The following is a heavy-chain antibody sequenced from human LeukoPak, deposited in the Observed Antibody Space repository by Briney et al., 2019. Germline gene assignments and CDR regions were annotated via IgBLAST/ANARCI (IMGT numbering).Heavy chain of an antibody. CDR3: ARDAGYSSGWYVD. J-gene: IGHJ4*02. Sequence: SETLSLTCTVSGGSISSYYWSWIRQPPGKGLEWIGYIYYSGSTNYNPSLKSRVTISVDTSKNQFSLKLSSVTAADTAVYYCARDAGYSSGWYVDWGQGTLVTVSS. D-gene: IGHD6-19*01. V-gene: IGHV4-59*01. CDR2: IYYSGST. CDR1: GGSISSYY.